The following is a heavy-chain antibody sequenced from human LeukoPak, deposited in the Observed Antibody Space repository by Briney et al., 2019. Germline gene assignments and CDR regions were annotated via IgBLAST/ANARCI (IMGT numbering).Heavy chain of an antibody. CDR1: GFTFSSCS. V-gene: IGHV3-21*01. J-gene: IGHJ4*02. CDR3: ASETSGGSCYFDY. CDR2: ISSSSSYI. Sequence: GGSLRLSCAASGFTFSSCSMNWVRQAPGKGLEWVSSISSSSSYIYYADSVKGRFTISRDNAKNSLYLQMNSLRAEDTAVYYCASETSGGSCYFDYWGQGTLVTVSS. D-gene: IGHD2-15*01.